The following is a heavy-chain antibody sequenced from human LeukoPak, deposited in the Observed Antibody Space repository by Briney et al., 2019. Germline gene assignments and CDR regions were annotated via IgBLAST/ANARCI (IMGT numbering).Heavy chain of an antibody. CDR1: GFTFSSYG. V-gene: IGHV3-64D*06. J-gene: IGHJ3*01. D-gene: IGHD2/OR15-2a*01. CDR2: ITNNGGSA. CDR3: FKGLYHSPPI. Sequence: GGSLRLSCSASGFTFSSYGMHWVRQAPGKGLEYVSTITNNGGSAYYADSVKGRFTISRDNSKNTLYLQMSSLRPEDTALYYCFKGLYHSPPIWGQETMVTVSS.